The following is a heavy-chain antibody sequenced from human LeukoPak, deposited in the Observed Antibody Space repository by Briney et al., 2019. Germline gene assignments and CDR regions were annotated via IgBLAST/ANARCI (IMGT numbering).Heavy chain of an antibody. CDR1: GYSFTSYW. J-gene: IGHJ4*02. V-gene: IGHV5-10-1*01. CDR3: AILLVLTGDPVGDY. Sequence: GESLRIPCKGSGYSFTSYWISLVRQMPGKGLEWMGRIDPSDSYTNYSPSFQGHVTISADKSISTAYLQWSSLKASDTAMYYCAILLVLTGDPVGDYGGQGTLVTVSS. CDR2: IDPSDSYT. D-gene: IGHD4/OR15-4a*01.